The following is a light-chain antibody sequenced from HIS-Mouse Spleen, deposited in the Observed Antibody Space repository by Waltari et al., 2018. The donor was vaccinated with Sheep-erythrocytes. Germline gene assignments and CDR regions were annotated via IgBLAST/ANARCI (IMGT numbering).Light chain of an antibody. CDR3: CSYAGSYNHV. CDR2: DVS. V-gene: IGLV2-11*01. CDR1: SSDVGGYNY. J-gene: IGLJ1*01. Sequence: QSALTQPRSVSGSPGQSVTISCTGTSSDVGGYNYVSWYQQHPGKAPKLMIYDVSKRPSGGPDRFSGPKSGNTASLTISGLQAEDEADYYGCSYAGSYNHVFATGTKVTVL.